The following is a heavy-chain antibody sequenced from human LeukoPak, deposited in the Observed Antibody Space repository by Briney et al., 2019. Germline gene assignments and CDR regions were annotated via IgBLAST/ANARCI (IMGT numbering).Heavy chain of an antibody. CDR1: GFTFSSYW. CDR3: ARVGARLGAFDI. CDR2: INSDGSTT. V-gene: IGHV3-74*01. Sequence: GGSLRLSCAASGFTFSSYWMHWVRQAPGKGLVWVSRINSDGSTTSYADSVKGRFTISRDNAKNTLYLQMNSLRAEDTAVYYCARVGARLGAFDIWGQGTMVTVSS. D-gene: IGHD6-25*01. J-gene: IGHJ3*02.